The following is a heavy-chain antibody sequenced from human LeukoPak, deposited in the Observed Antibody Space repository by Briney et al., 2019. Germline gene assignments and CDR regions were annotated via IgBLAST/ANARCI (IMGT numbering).Heavy chain of an antibody. V-gene: IGHV3-9*01. CDR3: AKGSFTVTYTSFDY. CDR1: GFTFDGYA. J-gene: IGHJ4*02. D-gene: IGHD4-11*01. CDR2: ISWNNDSI. Sequence: GGSLRLSCAASGFTFDGYAMHWVRQAPGKGLEWVSGISWNNDSIGYADSVKGRFTISRDNAKNSLYLQMNSLRAEDTALYYCAKGSFTVTYTSFDYWGQGTLVTVSS.